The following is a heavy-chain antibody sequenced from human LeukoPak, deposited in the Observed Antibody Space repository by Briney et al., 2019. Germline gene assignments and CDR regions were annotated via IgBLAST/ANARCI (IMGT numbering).Heavy chain of an antibody. Sequence: SETLSLTCTVSGGSISSSSYYWGWIRQPPGKGLEWIGSIYYSGSTYYNPSLKSRVTISVDTSKNQFSLKLSSVTAADTAVYYCARHGDYDSSGYYWHYYYYYGMDVWGQGTTVTVSS. D-gene: IGHD3-22*01. CDR1: GGSISSSSYY. CDR3: ARHGDYDSSGYYWHYYYYYGMDV. V-gene: IGHV4-39*01. J-gene: IGHJ6*02. CDR2: IYYSGST.